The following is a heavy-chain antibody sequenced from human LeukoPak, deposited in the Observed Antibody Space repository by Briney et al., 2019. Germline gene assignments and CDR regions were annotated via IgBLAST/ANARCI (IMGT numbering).Heavy chain of an antibody. J-gene: IGHJ4*02. CDR3: ARANQPDMPVAGTWDY. D-gene: IGHD6-13*01. V-gene: IGHV5-51*01. Sequence: GESLKISCKGSGYSFTTYWIGWVRQMPGKGLEWMGIIYPGDSDTTYSPSFQGQVTISADKSISTAYLQWSSLKASDTAVYYCARANQPDMPVAGTWDYWGQGTLVTVSS. CDR1: GYSFTTYW. CDR2: IYPGDSDT.